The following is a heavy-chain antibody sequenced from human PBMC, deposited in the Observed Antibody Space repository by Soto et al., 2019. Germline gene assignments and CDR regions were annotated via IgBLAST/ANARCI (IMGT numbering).Heavy chain of an antibody. V-gene: IGHV5-51*01. D-gene: IGHD6-13*01. Sequence: GESLKISCKGSGYSFTSYWIGWVRQMPGKGLEWMGIIYPGDSDTRYSPSFQGQVTISADKSISTAYLQWSSLKASDTAMYYCARQHRGIAAAGTAGYWGQGTLVTVSS. J-gene: IGHJ4*02. CDR2: IYPGDSDT. CDR3: ARQHRGIAAAGTAGY. CDR1: GYSFTSYW.